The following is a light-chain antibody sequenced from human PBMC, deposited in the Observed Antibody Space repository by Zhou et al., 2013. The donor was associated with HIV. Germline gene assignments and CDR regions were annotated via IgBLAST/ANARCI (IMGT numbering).Light chain of an antibody. J-gene: IGKJ2*01. CDR3: QQSYSIPRST. CDR2: DVS. V-gene: IGKV1-39*01. CDR1: QAINTY. Sequence: DIQMTQSPSSLSASVGDRVTITCRSSQAINTYLNWYQQKPGKAPKLLIYDVSSLQSGVPSRFSGSGSGTHFTLTVSSLQPEDFATYYCQQSYSIPRSTFGQGTKLEIK.